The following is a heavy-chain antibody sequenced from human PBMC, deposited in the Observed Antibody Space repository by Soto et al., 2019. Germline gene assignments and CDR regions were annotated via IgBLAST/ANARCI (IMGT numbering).Heavy chain of an antibody. D-gene: IGHD4-17*01. CDR2: ISGSGGST. V-gene: IGHV3-23*01. CDR3: ANPMTTVGYYYYYMDV. Sequence: EVQLLESGGGLVQPGGSLRLSCAASGFTFSSYAMSWVRQAPGKGLEWVSAISGSGGSTYYADSVKGRFTISRDNSKNTLYLQMNSLRAEDTAVYYCANPMTTVGYYYYYMDVWGKGTTVTVSS. CDR1: GFTFSSYA. J-gene: IGHJ6*03.